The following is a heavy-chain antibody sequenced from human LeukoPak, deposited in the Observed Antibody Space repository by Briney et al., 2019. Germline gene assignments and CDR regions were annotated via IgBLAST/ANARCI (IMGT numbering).Heavy chain of an antibody. CDR2: ITDSGDDT. J-gene: IGHJ4*02. CDR3: VKGSKTSRPYYFDY. CDR1: GFTFSSYA. V-gene: IGHV3-23*01. Sequence: GGSLRLSCAASGFTFSSYAMSWVRQAPGKGLEWVSAITDSGDDTFHADSVKGRFTISRDNSRNTLYLQMNSLRAEDTAVYYCVKGSKTSRPYYFDYWGQGALVTVSS.